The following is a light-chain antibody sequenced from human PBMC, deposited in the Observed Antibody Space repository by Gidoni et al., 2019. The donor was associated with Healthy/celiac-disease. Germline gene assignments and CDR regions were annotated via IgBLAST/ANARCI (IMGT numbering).Light chain of an antibody. V-gene: IGKV1-39*01. CDR2: AAS. CDR3: QQSYSTPRT. Sequence: DIQMTQSPSSLSASVGDRVTITCRASQSISSYLNLYQQKPWKAPTLLSYAASSLQSGVPSRFSGSGSWTDFTLIISSLQPEDFATYYCQQSYSTPRTFGQGTKVEIK. J-gene: IGKJ1*01. CDR1: QSISSY.